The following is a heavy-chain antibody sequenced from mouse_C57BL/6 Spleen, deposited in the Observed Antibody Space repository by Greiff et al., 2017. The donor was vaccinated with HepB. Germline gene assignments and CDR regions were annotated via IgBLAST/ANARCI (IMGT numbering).Heavy chain of an antibody. Sequence: QVQLQQPGAELVMPGASVKLSCKASGYTFTSYWMHWVKQRPGQGLEWIGEIDPSDSYTNYNQKFKGKSTLTVDKSSSTAYMQLSSLTSEDSAVYYCARSDYYGVAGDYYAMDYWGQGTSVTVSS. CDR1: GYTFTSYW. J-gene: IGHJ4*01. CDR2: IDPSDSYT. D-gene: IGHD1-1*01. CDR3: ARSDYYGVAGDYYAMDY. V-gene: IGHV1-69*01.